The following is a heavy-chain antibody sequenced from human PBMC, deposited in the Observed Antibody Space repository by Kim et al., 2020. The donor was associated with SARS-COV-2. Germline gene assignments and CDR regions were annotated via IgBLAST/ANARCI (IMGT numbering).Heavy chain of an antibody. J-gene: IGHJ6*03. V-gene: IGHV4-34*01. CDR2: INHSGST. CDR1: GGSFSGYY. Sequence: SETLSLTCAVYGGSFSGYYWSWIRQPPGKGLEWIGEINHSGSTNYNPSLKSRVTISVDTSKNQFSLKLSSVTAADTAVYYCARGPIVRLYYYYYYMDVWGKGTTVTVSS. D-gene: IGHD2-15*01. CDR3: ARGPIVRLYYYYYYMDV.